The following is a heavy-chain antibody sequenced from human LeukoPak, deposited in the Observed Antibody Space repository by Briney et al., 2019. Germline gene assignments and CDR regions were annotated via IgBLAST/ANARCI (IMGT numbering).Heavy chain of an antibody. V-gene: IGHV1-8*01. CDR1: GYTFTSYD. CDR3: ARWSSGSGSYRPLGGFDP. D-gene: IGHD3-10*01. J-gene: IGHJ5*02. CDR2: MNPNSGNT. Sequence: ASVKVSCKASGYTFTSYDINWVRQATGQGLEWMGWMNPNSGNTGYAQKFQSRVTMTRNTSISTAYMELSSLRSEDTAVYYCARWSSGSGSYRPLGGFDPRGQGTLFTVSS.